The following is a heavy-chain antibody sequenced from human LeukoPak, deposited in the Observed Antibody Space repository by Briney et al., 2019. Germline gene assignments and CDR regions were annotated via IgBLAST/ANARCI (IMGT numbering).Heavy chain of an antibody. CDR3: AALSYYYGSGSPVNWFDP. Sequence: GESLKISCKGSGYSFTSYWIGWVRQMPGKGLGWGGIIYPGDSDTRYSPSFQGQVTISADKSISTAYLQWSSLKSSDTAMYYCAALSYYYGSGSPVNWFDPWGQGTLVTVSS. V-gene: IGHV5-51*01. J-gene: IGHJ5*02. D-gene: IGHD3-10*01. CDR1: GYSFTSYW. CDR2: IYPGDSDT.